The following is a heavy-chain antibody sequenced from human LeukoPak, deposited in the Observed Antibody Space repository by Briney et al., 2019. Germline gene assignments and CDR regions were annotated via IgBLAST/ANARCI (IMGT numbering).Heavy chain of an antibody. J-gene: IGHJ3*02. D-gene: IGHD3-3*01. CDR2: ISWNSGSI. V-gene: IGHV3-9*01. CDR1: GFTFDDYA. Sequence: GRSLRLSCAASGFTFDDYAMHWVRQAPGKGLKWVSGISWNSGSIGYADSVKGRFTISRDNAKNSLYLQMNSLRAEDTALYYCAKDLYRGFWSGYWDAFDIWGQGTMATVSS. CDR3: AKDLYRGFWSGYWDAFDI.